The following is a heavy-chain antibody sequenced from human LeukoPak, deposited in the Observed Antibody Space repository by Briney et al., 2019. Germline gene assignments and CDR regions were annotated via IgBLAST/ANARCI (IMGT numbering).Heavy chain of an antibody. J-gene: IGHJ5*02. CDR2: IIPIFGTA. Sequence: GSSVKVSCKASGGTFNSYAISWVRQAPGQGLEWMGRIIPIFGTANYAQKFQGRVTITTDESTSTAYMELSSLRSEDTAVYYCARDPNPVWENGWFDPWGQGTLVTVSS. CDR1: GGTFNSYA. V-gene: IGHV1-69*05. D-gene: IGHD1-26*01. CDR3: ARDPNPVWENGWFDP.